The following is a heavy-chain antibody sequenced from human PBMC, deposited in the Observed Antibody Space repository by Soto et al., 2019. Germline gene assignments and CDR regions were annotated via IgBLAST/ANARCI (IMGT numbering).Heavy chain of an antibody. CDR1: GFTFSSYG. J-gene: IGHJ4*02. V-gene: IGHV3-30*18. D-gene: IGHD5-12*01. Sequence: GGSLRLSCAASGFTFSSYGMHWVRQAPGKGLEWVAVISYDGSNKYYADSVKGRFTISRDNSKNTLYLQMNSLRAEDTAVYYCAKDRSGYELDYWGQGTLVTVS. CDR2: ISYDGSNK. CDR3: AKDRSGYELDY.